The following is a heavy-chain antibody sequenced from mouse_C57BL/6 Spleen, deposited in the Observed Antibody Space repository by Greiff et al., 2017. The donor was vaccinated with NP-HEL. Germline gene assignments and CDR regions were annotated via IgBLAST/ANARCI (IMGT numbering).Heavy chain of an antibody. CDR2: IYPGSGST. D-gene: IGHD1-1*01. V-gene: IGHV1-55*01. J-gene: IGHJ4*01. Sequence: QVQLQQPGAELVKPGASVKMSCKASGYTFTSYWITWVKQRPGHGLEWIGDIYPGSGSTNYNEKFKSKATLTVDTSSSTAYMQLSSLTSEDSAVYYCAVYYYGSSYVGYYAMDYWGQGTSVTVSS. CDR3: AVYYYGSSYVGYYAMDY. CDR1: GYTFTSYW.